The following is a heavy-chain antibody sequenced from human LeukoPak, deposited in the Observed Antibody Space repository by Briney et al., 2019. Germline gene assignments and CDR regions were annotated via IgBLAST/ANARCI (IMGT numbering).Heavy chain of an antibody. CDR3: AKEGYDILTGYRTNWFDP. Sequence: PGGSLRLSCEASGFTFSIYAMTWVRQARGKGLEWVSTFTNHHTTYYTDSVKGRFTISRDNSKNTLYLQMDSVRPEDTAVYYCAKEGYDILTGYRTNWFDPWGQGTLVTVSS. J-gene: IGHJ5*02. CDR2: FTNHHTT. CDR1: GFTFSIYA. V-gene: IGHV3-23*01. D-gene: IGHD3-9*01.